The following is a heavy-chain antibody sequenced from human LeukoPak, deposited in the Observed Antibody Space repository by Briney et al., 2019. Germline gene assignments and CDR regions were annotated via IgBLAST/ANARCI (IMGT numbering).Heavy chain of an antibody. J-gene: IGHJ6*02. V-gene: IGHV3-30-3*01. CDR2: ISYDGSNK. CDR1: GFTFSSYA. CDR3: ARGPGYSSSWYLVGFYYGMTS. Sequence: GRSLRLSCAASGFTFSSYAMHWVRQAPGKGLEWVAVISYDGSNKYYADSVKGRFTISRDNSKNTLYLQMNSLRAEDTAVYYCARGPGYSSSWYLVGFYYGMTSGAKGPRSPSP. D-gene: IGHD6-13*01.